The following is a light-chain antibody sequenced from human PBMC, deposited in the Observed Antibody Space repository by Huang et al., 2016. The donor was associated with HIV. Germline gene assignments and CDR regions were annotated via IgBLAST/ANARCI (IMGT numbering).Light chain of an antibody. CDR3: QQSVKTPRT. V-gene: IGKV1-39*01. Sequence: DIQITQSPSSLSASVGDRVTITCRASQNINKYLNWYQQQPAKAPKLLISGASTLQSGVPSSVSCSGSGTDFTLTISILQPEVPAVYFCQQSVKTPRTFGQGTKLEI. J-gene: IGKJ2*01. CDR2: GAS. CDR1: QNINKY.